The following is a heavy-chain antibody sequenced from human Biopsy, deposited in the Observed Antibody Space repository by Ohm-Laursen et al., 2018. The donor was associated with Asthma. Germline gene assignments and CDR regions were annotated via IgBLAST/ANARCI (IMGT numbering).Heavy chain of an antibody. CDR3: ARGGLHYYEYYGMDV. J-gene: IGHJ6*02. CDR2: ISYDGRNT. V-gene: IGHV3-30*04. CDR1: GFTFANYT. D-gene: IGHD2-21*02. Sequence: SLRLSCSASGFTFANYTMHWVRQAPGKGLEWVTIISYDGRNTYYADSVEGRFTISRDNSKNTLLLQMSSLRPEDTAVYYCARGGLHYYEYYGMDVWGQGTTVTVSS.